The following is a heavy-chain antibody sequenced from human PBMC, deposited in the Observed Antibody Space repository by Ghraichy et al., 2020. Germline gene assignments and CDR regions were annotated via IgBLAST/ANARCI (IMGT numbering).Heavy chain of an antibody. J-gene: IGHJ4*02. D-gene: IGHD6-13*01. CDR2: ISFDGNNK. CDR3: ARDPGNRGTSWNYFDY. Sequence: GGSLRLSCAASGFIFSPYAVHWVRHAPGKGLEWVAFISFDGNNKYYADSVKGRFTISRDTSENTLYLQMNSLRPEDTAVYYCARDPGNRGTSWNYFDYWGQGTLVTVSS. CDR1: GFIFSPYA. V-gene: IGHV3-30-3*01.